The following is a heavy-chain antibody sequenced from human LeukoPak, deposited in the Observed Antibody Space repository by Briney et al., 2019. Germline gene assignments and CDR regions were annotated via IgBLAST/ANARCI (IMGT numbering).Heavy chain of an antibody. D-gene: IGHD3-22*01. CDR1: GFTFSNYW. CDR2: IDTDGRTT. V-gene: IGHV3-74*01. J-gene: IGHJ4*02. CDR3: ARGCGLHLSPASSYYDSRCRYFDD. Sequence: GGSLRLSCAASGFTFSNYWIHWVRQAPGKGLVWVSRIDTDGRTTTYADSVKGRFTTSRDNAKNSLYLQMNSLRAEDTAVYYCARGCGLHLSPASSYYDSRCRYFDDWGQGTLVTVSS.